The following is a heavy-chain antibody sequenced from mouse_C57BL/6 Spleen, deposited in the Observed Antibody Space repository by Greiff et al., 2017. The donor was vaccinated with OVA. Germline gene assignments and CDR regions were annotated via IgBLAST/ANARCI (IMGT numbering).Heavy chain of an antibody. V-gene: IGHV1-69*01. CDR1: GYTFTSYW. CDR2: IDPSDSYT. D-gene: IGHD2-4*01. Sequence: VQLQRSGAELVMPGASVKLSCKASGYTFTSYWMHWVKQRPGQGLEWIGEIDPSDSYTNYNQKFKGKSTLTVDKSSSTAYMQLSSLTSEDSAVYYCARWYDYDEDFDYWGQGTTLTVSS. CDR3: ARWYDYDEDFDY. J-gene: IGHJ2*01.